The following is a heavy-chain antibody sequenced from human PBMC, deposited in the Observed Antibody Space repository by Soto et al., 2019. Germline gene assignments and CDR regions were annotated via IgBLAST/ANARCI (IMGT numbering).Heavy chain of an antibody. CDR3: ARDKRDLRFLEWSYYFDC. J-gene: IGHJ4*02. V-gene: IGHV3-30-3*01. CDR1: GFTFSNYA. Sequence: QVQLVESGGGVVQPGRSLRLSCAPSGFTFSNYAMHWVRQAPGKGLEWVAVISYDGSNKYYADSVKGRFTISRDNSKNTLYLQMNSLRAEDTAVYYCARDKRDLRFLEWSYYFDCWGQGTLVTVSS. D-gene: IGHD3-3*01. CDR2: ISYDGSNK.